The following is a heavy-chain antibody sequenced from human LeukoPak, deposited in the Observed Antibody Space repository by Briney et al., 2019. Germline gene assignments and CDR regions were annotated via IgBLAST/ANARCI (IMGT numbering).Heavy chain of an antibody. D-gene: IGHD1-26*01. V-gene: IGHV1-18*01. CDR3: AGGNPGSGSFLFDY. CDR1: GYTFTSYG. J-gene: IGHJ4*02. CDR2: ISAYNGNT. Sequence: ASVKVSCKASGYTFTSYGISWVRQAPGQGLEWMGWISAYNGNTNYAQKLQGRVTMTTDTSTSTAYMELRSLRSDDTAVYYCAGGNPGSGSFLFDYWGQGTLVTVSS.